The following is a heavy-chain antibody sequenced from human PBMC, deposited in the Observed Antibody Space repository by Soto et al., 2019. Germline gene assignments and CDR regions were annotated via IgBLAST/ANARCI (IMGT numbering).Heavy chain of an antibody. V-gene: IGHV4-39*01. J-gene: IGHJ5*02. Sequence: SETLSLTCTVSGGSISSSSYYWGWIRQPPGKGLEWIGSIYYSGSTYYNPSLKSRVTISVDTSKNQFSLKLSSVTAADTAVYYCARRPTTVTHWFDPWSEANLVPACS. D-gene: IGHD4-4*01. CDR3: ARRPTTVTHWFDP. CDR1: GGSISSSSYY. CDR2: IYYSGST.